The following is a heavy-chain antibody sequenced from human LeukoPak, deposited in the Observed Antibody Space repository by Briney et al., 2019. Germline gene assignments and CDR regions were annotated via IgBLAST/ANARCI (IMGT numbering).Heavy chain of an antibody. CDR3: ARPPSMPMLVVDY. CDR2: LTSSGGAA. D-gene: IGHD6-13*01. J-gene: IGHJ4*02. CDR1: GFTLSSYA. Sequence: PGGSLRLSCTASGFTLSSYAMSWVRQAPGKGLEWLSTLTSSGGAAYYADSVKGRFTISRDTSQNTLYLQMNSLSAADTAVYYCARPPSMPMLVVDYWGQGVLVTVSS. V-gene: IGHV3-23*01.